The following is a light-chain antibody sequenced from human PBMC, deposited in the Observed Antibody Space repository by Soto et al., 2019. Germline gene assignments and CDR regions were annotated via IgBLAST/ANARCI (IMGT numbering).Light chain of an antibody. CDR2: DAS. CDR3: QQRSNWPLLT. V-gene: IGKV3-11*01. J-gene: IGKJ4*02. CDR1: QSVRSY. Sequence: EIVLTQSPATLSLSPGERATLSCRASQSVRSYLAWYQQKPGQAPRLLIYDASNRATGIPARFSGSGSGTDVTLTISSLEPEDFAVYYCQQRSNWPLLTFGGGTKVEIK.